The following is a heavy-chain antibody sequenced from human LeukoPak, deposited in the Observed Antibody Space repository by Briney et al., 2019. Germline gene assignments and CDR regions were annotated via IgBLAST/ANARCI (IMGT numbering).Heavy chain of an antibody. J-gene: IGHJ6*03. CDR2: ISSSSSYI. CDR1: GFPFSTYT. CDR3: ARVPRSYYYYYYMDV. V-gene: IGHV3-21*01. Sequence: GGSLRLSCAASGFPFSTYTMNWVRQAPGKGLEWVSSISSSSSYIYYADSMKGRFTISRDNAKNSLYLQMNNLRAEDTAVYYCARVPRSYYYYYYMDVWGKGTTVTVSS.